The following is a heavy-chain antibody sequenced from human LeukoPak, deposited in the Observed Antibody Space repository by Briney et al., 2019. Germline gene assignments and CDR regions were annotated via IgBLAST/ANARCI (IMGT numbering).Heavy chain of an antibody. CDR2: IIPIVGIT. CDR3: ARDGGRIATYNWFDP. CDR1: GFTFSSYA. Sequence: WASVKLSCTASGFTFSSYAMSWVRQAPGKGLEWVARIIPIVGITNYAQSVKGRVTITADKSTSTAYMELSSLRSEDTAVYYCARDGGRIATYNWFDPWGQGTLVTVSP. V-gene: IGHV1-69*04. D-gene: IGHD6-13*01. J-gene: IGHJ5*02.